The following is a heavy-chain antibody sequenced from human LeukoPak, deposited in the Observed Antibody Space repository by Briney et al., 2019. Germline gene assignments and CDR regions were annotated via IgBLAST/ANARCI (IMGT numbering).Heavy chain of an antibody. Sequence: PGGSLRLSCAASGFTFSSYWMSWVRQAPGKGLEWVANIKQDGSEKYYVDSVKGRFTISRDNAKNSLYLQMNSLRAEDTAVYYCATQSGSYAYYYYMDVWGKGTTVTVSS. CDR3: ATQSGSYAYYYYMDV. CDR2: IKQDGSEK. J-gene: IGHJ6*03. V-gene: IGHV3-7*01. D-gene: IGHD1-26*01. CDR1: GFTFSSYW.